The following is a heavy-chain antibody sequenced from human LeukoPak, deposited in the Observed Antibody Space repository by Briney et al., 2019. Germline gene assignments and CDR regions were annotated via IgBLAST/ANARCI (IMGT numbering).Heavy chain of an antibody. D-gene: IGHD5-18*01. CDR1: GGSISSHY. V-gene: IGHV4-59*11. J-gene: IGHJ4*02. Sequence: SETLSLTCTVPGGSISSHYWSWVRQPPGKGLEWIGYMYDSVRTKDNPSLKSRVTLSADTSKNQFSLRLSSVTAADTAVYYCATIKRGNIYGYFDFWGQGILVTVSS. CDR3: ATIKRGNIYGYFDF. CDR2: MYDSVRT.